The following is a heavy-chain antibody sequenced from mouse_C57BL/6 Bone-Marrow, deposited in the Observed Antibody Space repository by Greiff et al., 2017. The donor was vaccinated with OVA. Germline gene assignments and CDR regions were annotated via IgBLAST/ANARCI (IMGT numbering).Heavy chain of an antibody. D-gene: IGHD1-1*01. CDR2: INPSNGGT. CDR1: GYTFTSYW. CDR3: ARGGTTVVVDYFDY. J-gene: IGHJ2*01. V-gene: IGHV1-53*01. Sequence: QLQQPGTELVKPGASVKLSCKASGYTFTSYWMHWVKQRPGQGLEWIGNINPSNGGTNYNEKFKSKATLTVDKSSSTAYMQLSSLTSEDSAVYYCARGGTTVVVDYFDYWGQGTTLTVSS.